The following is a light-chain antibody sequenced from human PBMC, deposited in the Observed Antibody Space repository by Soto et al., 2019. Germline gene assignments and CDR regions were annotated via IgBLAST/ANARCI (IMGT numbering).Light chain of an antibody. CDR2: GAS. J-gene: IGKJ1*01. CDR1: QSVDSSF. V-gene: IGKV3-20*01. CDR3: QQYVSSVT. Sequence: EIVLTQSPGSLSLSPGERATLSCRASQSVDSSFFAWYQKKPGQAPRLLIYGASKRATGIPDRFSGSGSGTDCTLTISRLEPEDFAVYYCQQYVSSVTFGQGTKVAIK.